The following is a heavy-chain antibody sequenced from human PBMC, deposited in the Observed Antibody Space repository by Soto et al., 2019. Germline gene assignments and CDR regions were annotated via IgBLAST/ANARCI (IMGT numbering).Heavy chain of an antibody. V-gene: IGHV6-1*01. Sequence: SQTLSLTCAISGDSVSSNSAAWNWVRQSPSRGLEWLGRTYYRSKWYNDYAVSVKSRITINPDTSKNQFSLQLNSVTPEDTAVYYCAISIYYDSSGPNGPDHAFDIWGQGTMVTVSS. CDR3: AISIYYDSSGPNGPDHAFDI. CDR2: TYYRSKWYN. D-gene: IGHD3-22*01. J-gene: IGHJ3*02. CDR1: GDSVSSNSAA.